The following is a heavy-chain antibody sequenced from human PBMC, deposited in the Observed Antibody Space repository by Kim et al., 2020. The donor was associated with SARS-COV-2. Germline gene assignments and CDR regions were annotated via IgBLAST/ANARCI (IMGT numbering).Heavy chain of an antibody. V-gene: IGHV1-3*01. J-gene: IGHJ5*02. Sequence: YSQKFQGRVTITRDTSASTAYMELSSLRSEDTAVYYCATPGGSGNWFDPWGQGTLVTVSS. D-gene: IGHD3-10*01. CDR3: ATPGGSGNWFDP.